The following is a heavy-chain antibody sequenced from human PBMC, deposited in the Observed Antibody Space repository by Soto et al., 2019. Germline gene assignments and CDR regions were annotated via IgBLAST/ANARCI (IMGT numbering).Heavy chain of an antibody. CDR2: FSGGDGGT. D-gene: IGHD1-1*01. J-gene: IGHJ4*02. CDR1: GFSISTYG. CDR3: ARWNAFSDY. Sequence: EVQLLGSGGGLVQPGGSLRLSCAASGFSISTYGVTWVRQAPGKGLEWVSGFSGGDGGTHYADSVKGRFTISRANSKNPASLLMTSLRTDDTAVYYCARWNAFSDYWGQGTRVTVSS. V-gene: IGHV3-23*01.